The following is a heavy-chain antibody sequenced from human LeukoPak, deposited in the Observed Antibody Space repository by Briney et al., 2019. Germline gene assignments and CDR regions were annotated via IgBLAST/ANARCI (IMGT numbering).Heavy chain of an antibody. D-gene: IGHD7-27*01. J-gene: IGHJ4*02. V-gene: IGHV3-23*01. CDR2: ISGSGGST. CDR3: AKVPELGPVYYFDY. Sequence: PGGSLRLSRAASGFTFSSYGMSWVRQAPGKGLEWVSAISGSGGSTYYADSVKGRFTISRDNSKNTLYLQMNSLRAEDTAVYYCAKVPELGPVYYFDYWGQGTLVTVSS. CDR1: GFTFSSYG.